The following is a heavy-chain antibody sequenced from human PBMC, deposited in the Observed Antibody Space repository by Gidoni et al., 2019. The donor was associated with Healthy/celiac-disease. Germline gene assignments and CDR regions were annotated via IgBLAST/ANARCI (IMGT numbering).Heavy chain of an antibody. CDR2: SHPSGGST. CDR1: GYTFPSYY. Sequence: QVQLVQSGAEVKKPGASVTVSCNASGYTFPSYYMNWVRQAPGQGLEWMGISHPSGGSTSYAQKFQGRVTMTRDTSTSTVYMELSSLRSEDTAVYYCARELREGFDYYYMDVWGKGTTVTVSS. D-gene: IGHD3-10*01. V-gene: IGHV1-46*03. CDR3: ARELREGFDYYYMDV. J-gene: IGHJ6*03.